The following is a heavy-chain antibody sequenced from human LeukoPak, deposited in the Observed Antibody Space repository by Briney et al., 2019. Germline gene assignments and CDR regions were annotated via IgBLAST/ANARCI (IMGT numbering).Heavy chain of an antibody. CDR2: ISAYNGNT. Sequence: ASVKVSCKASGGTFSSYAISWVRQAPGQGLEWMGWISAYNGNTNYAQKLQGRVTMTTDTSTSTAYMELRSLRSDDTAVYYCAVAVYYSYGMDVWGQGTTVTVSS. V-gene: IGHV1-18*01. CDR1: GGTFSSYA. J-gene: IGHJ6*02. CDR3: AVAVYYSYGMDV.